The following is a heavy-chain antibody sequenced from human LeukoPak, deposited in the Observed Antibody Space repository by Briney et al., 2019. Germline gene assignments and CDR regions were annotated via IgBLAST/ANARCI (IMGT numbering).Heavy chain of an antibody. CDR1: GFTFSSYG. D-gene: IGHD5-18*01. Sequence: GGSLRLSCAASGFTFSSYGMSWVRQAPGKGLEWVSAISGSGGSTYYADSVKGRFTISRDNSKNTLYLQMNSLRAEDTAVYYCAKDRRMVTAFDYWGQGTLVTVPS. J-gene: IGHJ4*02. V-gene: IGHV3-23*01. CDR3: AKDRRMVTAFDY. CDR2: ISGSGGST.